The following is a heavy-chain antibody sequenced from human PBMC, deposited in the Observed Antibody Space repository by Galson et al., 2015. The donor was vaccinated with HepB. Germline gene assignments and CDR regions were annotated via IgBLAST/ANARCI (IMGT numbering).Heavy chain of an antibody. D-gene: IGHD2-15*01. CDR1: GFTFSNYG. Sequence: SLRLSCAASGFTFSNYGMSWVRQAPGKGLEWVSYISVTAGSTHYADSVQGRFIISRDNAKSTLYLQVNSLRAEDTAVYYCAKDLLLDDAFDICGQGTLVTVSS. CDR2: ISVTAGST. V-gene: IGHV3-23*01. J-gene: IGHJ3*02. CDR3: AKDLLLDDAFDI.